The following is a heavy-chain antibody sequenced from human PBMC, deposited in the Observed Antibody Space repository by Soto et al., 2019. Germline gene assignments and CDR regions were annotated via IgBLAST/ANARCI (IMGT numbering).Heavy chain of an antibody. J-gene: IGHJ5*02. CDR1: GGPISSYY. CDR2: ISYSGST. D-gene: IGHD1-26*01. Sequence: SETLSLTCTVSGGPISSYYWNWIRQPPGKGLEWIGYISYSGSTNYNPSLKSRVTISVDTSKNQFSLKLSSVTAADTAVYYCARDNGGSYFSIGFDPWGQGTLVTVSS. V-gene: IGHV4-59*01. CDR3: ARDNGGSYFSIGFDP.